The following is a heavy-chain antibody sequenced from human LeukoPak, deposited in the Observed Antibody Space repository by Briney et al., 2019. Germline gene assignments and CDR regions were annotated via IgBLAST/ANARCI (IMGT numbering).Heavy chain of an antibody. CDR1: GFTFSSYG. CDR2: IRYDGSNK. J-gene: IGHJ4*02. V-gene: IGHV3-30*02. Sequence: PGGSLRLSCAASGFTFSSYGMHWVRQAPGKGLEWVAFIRYDGSNKYYADSVKGRFTISRDNSKNTLYLQMNSLRAEDTAVYYCAKSPYARDTAILFDYWGQGTLVTVSS. D-gene: IGHD5-18*01. CDR3: AKSPYARDTAILFDY.